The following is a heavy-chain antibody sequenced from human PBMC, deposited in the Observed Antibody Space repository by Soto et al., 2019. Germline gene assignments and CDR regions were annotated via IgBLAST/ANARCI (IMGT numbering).Heavy chain of an antibody. CDR2: ISYDGSNK. D-gene: IGHD2-15*01. CDR1: GFTFSSYG. Sequence: GGSLRLSCAASGFTFSSYGMHWVRQAPGKGLEWVAVISYDGSNKYYADSVKGRFTISRDNSKNTLYLQMNSLRAEDTAVYYCAAAYCSGGSCYYYYGMDVWGQGTTVTVSS. V-gene: IGHV3-30*03. J-gene: IGHJ6*02. CDR3: AAAYCSGGSCYYYYGMDV.